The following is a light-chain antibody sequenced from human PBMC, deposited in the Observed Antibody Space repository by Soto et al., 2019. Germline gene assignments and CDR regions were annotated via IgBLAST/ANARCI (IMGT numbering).Light chain of an antibody. J-gene: IGLJ1*01. V-gene: IGLV2-8*01. Sequence: QSALTQPSSASGSPGESVTMSCTGTSRDVGAYVYVSWFQQHPGKAPKLLIYEVTKRPSGVPDRFSGSKSGTSASLAISGLQSEDEADYYCAAWDDSLTGPVFGTGTKLTVL. CDR2: EVT. CDR3: AAWDDSLTGPV. CDR1: SRDVGAYVY.